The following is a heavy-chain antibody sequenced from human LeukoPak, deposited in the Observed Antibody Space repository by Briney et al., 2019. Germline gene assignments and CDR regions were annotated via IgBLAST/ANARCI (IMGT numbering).Heavy chain of an antibody. D-gene: IGHD6-6*01. V-gene: IGHV1-8*01. CDR1: GYTFTSYD. Sequence: ASVKVSCKASGYTFTSYDINWLRQATGQGLEWMGWMNPNSGNTGYAQKFQGRVTMTRNTSISTAYMELSSLRSEDTAVYYCARDANRNGIAAPTSYYYGMDVWGQGTTVTVSS. CDR3: ARDANRNGIAAPTSYYYGMDV. J-gene: IGHJ6*02. CDR2: MNPNSGNT.